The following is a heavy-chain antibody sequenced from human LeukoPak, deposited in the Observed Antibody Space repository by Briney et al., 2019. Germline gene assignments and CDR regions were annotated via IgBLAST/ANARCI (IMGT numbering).Heavy chain of an antibody. J-gene: IGHJ4*02. CDR2: INPSGGST. D-gene: IGHD3-3*01. Sequence: ASVKVSCKASGYTFTSYYMHWVRQAPGQGLEWMGIINPSGGSTSYAQKFQGRVTMTRDTSTSTVYMELSSLRSEDTAVYYCAREGKAYYDFWSGDSPRSGYFDYWGQGTLVTVSS. CDR3: AREGKAYYDFWSGDSPRSGYFDY. V-gene: IGHV1-46*01. CDR1: GYTFTSYY.